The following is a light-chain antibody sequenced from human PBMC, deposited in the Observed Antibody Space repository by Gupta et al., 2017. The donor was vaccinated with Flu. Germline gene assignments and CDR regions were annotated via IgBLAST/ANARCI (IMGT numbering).Light chain of an antibody. CDR3: QSYDISLSGSV. J-gene: IGLJ3*02. CDR2: GNN. CDR1: SSNLGAGYD. Sequence: QSGLTQPPSVSGAPGQRLTISCPRSSSNLGAGYDVHWYQHFPGQAHKHLLHGNNRRPAGVPDRFAGSKSGTSALLVITGLQADDEADYFSQSYDISLSGSVFGGGTKLTVL. V-gene: IGLV1-40*01.